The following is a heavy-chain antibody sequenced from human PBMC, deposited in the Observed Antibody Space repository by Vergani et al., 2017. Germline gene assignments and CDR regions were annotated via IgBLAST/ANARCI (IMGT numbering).Heavy chain of an antibody. J-gene: IGHJ3*02. CDR2: IYYSGRT. D-gene: IGHD1-14*01. CDR1: GGSISSSSYY. CDR3: ARGEITQDAFDI. Sequence: QLQLQESGPGLVKPSETLSLTCTVSGGSISSSSYYWGWIRQPPGKGLEWIGSIYYSGRTYYNPSLKSRVTISVDTSKNQFSLKLSSVTAADTAVYYCARGEITQDAFDIWGQGTMVTVSS. V-gene: IGHV4-39*07.